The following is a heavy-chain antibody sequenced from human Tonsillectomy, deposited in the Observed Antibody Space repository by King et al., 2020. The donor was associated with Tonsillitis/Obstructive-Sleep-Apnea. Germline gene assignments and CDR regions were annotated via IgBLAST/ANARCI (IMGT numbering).Heavy chain of an antibody. V-gene: IGHV4-39*01. J-gene: IGHJ4*02. CDR3: ARNPYSSGWRQSYFDY. Sequence: QLQESGPGLVKPSETLSLTCTVSGGSISSSSYSWAWVRQPPGKGLEWIGSIYYSGSTYYNPSLKSRVTISVDTSKNQFSLRLRSVTAADTAVYYCARNPYSSGWRQSYFDYWGQGTLVTVSS. D-gene: IGHD6-19*01. CDR1: GGSISSSSYS. CDR2: IYYSGST.